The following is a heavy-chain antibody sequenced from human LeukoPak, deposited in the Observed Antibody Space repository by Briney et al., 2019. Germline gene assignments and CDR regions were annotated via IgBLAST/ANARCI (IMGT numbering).Heavy chain of an antibody. J-gene: IGHJ4*02. CDR3: ARISGTSPRY. V-gene: IGHV3-21*01. CDR2: ISSSSSYI. D-gene: IGHD3-10*01. CDR1: GFTFSSYS. Sequence: GGSLRLSCAASGFTFSSYSMNWVRQAPGKGLGWVSSISSSSSYIYYADSVKGRFTISRDNAKSSLYLQMNSLRAEDTAVYYCARISGTSPRYWGQGTLVTVSS.